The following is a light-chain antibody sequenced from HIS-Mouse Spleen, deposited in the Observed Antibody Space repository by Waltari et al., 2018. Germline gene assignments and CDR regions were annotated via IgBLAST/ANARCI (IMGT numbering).Light chain of an antibody. CDR2: AGS. Sequence: QSALTQPASVSGSPGQSITISCTGTSSDVGSYNLVSWYQQHPGKAPKLMIYAGSKRPSWVSNPFSGSKAGNTASLTIAGLQAEDEADYYCCSYAGSSTFLVFGGGTKLTVL. CDR1: SSDVGSYNL. CDR3: CSYAGSSTFLV. V-gene: IGLV2-23*03. J-gene: IGLJ2*01.